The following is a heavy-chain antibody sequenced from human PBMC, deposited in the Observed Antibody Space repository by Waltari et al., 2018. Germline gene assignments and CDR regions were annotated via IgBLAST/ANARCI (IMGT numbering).Heavy chain of an antibody. V-gene: IGHV3-9*01. D-gene: IGHD1-1*01. CDR2: ISGNSQSI. CDR1: GFPFDNYA. CDR3: TNLDDFLDV. Sequence: EAQLVESGGGLIQPGRSLRLSCAASGFPFDNYAMHWVREVPGKGLEWVASISGNSQSIGYADSVKGRFTISRDNAKKSLYLQMNSVRVEDTALYYCTNLDDFLDVWGQGTTVTVSS. J-gene: IGHJ6*02.